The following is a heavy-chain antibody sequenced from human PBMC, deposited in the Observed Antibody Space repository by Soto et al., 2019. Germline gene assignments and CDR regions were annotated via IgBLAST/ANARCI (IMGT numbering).Heavy chain of an antibody. V-gene: IGHV3-11*06. CDR2: INPTSGHI. CDR1: GFIFSHYY. CDR3: ARLPYSAYNRHFDY. J-gene: IGHJ4*02. Sequence: QVQMVESGGGLVKPGGPLRLSCAASGFIFSHYYMGWIRQAPGKGLEWVSYINPTSGHINYAYSVKARFTISRDNARNSLDLQMTSLTADATAMYSCARLPYSAYNRHFDYWGQGTLGNVAS. D-gene: IGHD4-4*01.